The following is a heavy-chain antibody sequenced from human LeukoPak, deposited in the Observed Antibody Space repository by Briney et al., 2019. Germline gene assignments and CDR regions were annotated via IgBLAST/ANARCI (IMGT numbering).Heavy chain of an antibody. Sequence: SETLSLTCTVSGGSISNYYWNWIRQPPGKGLEWIGYIYYGGSTNYNPSLQSRVIISVDKSKNQFSLKLTSVTAADTAVYYCARHLRASYWYFDLWGRGTLVTVSS. CDR2: IYYGGST. CDR1: GGSISNYY. J-gene: IGHJ2*01. CDR3: ARHLRASYWYFDL. V-gene: IGHV4-59*01.